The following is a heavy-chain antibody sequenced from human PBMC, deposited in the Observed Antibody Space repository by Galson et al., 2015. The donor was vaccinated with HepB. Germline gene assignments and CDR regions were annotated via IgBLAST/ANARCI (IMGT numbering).Heavy chain of an antibody. CDR2: IDPSDSYT. J-gene: IGHJ3*02. CDR1: GYSFTSYW. Sequence: QSGAEVKKPGESLRISCKGSGYSFTSYWISWVRQMPGKGLEWMGRIDPSDSYTNYSPSFQGHVTISADKSISTAYQQWSGLKASDTAMYYCARFDKGSGGNRGGVNDAFDIWGQGTMVTVSS. CDR3: ARFDKGSGGNRGGVNDAFDI. D-gene: IGHD2-15*01. V-gene: IGHV5-10-1*01.